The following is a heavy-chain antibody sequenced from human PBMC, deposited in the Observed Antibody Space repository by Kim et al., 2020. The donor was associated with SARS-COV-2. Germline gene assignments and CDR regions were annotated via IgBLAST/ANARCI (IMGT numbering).Heavy chain of an antibody. CDR2: ISAYNGNT. CDR3: AGDRSWDTAMVFDY. CDR1: GYTFTSYG. Sequence: ASVKVSCKASGYTFTSYGISWVRQAPGQGLEWMGWISAYNGNTNYAQKLQGRVTMTTDTSTSTAYMELRSLRSDDTAVYYCAGDRSWDTAMVFDYWGQGTLVTVSS. J-gene: IGHJ4*02. D-gene: IGHD5-18*01. V-gene: IGHV1-18*04.